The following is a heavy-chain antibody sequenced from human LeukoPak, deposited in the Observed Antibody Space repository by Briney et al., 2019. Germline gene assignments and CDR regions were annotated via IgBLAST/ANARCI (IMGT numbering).Heavy chain of an antibody. CDR3: AKQPYSYYYLDV. CDR1: GLTFHDYA. CDR2: IVGDSSKT. Sequence: GGSLRLSCAISGLTFHDYAMTWVRQAPGKGVEWVSTIVGDSSKTYYADSVKGRFTISRDNSNYMLFLHMNNLRAEDTAIYYCAKQPYSYYYLDVWGKGTTVTVSS. J-gene: IGHJ6*03. D-gene: IGHD5-12*01. V-gene: IGHV3-23*01.